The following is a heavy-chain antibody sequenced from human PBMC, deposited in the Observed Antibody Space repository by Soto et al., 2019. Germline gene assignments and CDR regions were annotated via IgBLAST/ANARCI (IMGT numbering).Heavy chain of an antibody. CDR2: IKQDGSEK. D-gene: IGHD2-2*01. Sequence: GGSLRLSCAASGFTFSSYWMSWVRQAPGKGLEWVANIKQDGSEKYYVDSVKGRFTISRDNAKNSLYLQMNSLRAEDTAVYYCARGTVVPAAILHYYYYYGMDDWGQGTTVTVSS. V-gene: IGHV3-7*03. CDR1: GFTFSSYW. CDR3: ARGTVVPAAILHYYYYYGMDD. J-gene: IGHJ6*02.